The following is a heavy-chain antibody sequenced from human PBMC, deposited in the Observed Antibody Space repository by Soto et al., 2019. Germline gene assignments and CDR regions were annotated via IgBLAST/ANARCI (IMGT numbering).Heavy chain of an antibody. J-gene: IGHJ5*02. Sequence: VQLVQSGAEVKKPGSPVKVSCKASGDTFNSYGITWVRQAPGQGLEWMGGIIPKFGITNYAQKFQGRVTITADESTSTAYMELSSLRSEDTAVYYCAREGDNWFDPWAQGTLVTVSS. CDR1: GDTFNSYG. V-gene: IGHV1-69*01. CDR2: IIPKFGIT. CDR3: AREGDNWFDP.